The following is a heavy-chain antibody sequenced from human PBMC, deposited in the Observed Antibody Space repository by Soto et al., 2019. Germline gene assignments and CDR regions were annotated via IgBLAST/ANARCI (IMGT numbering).Heavy chain of an antibody. D-gene: IGHD5-12*01. Sequence: QVQLVESGGGVVQPGRSLRLSCAASGFTFSSYGMHWVRQAPGKGLEWVAVISYAGSNKYYADSVKGRFTISRDNSKNTLYLQMISLRAEDTAVYYCAKDGGEMATIPAFDYWGQGTLVTVSS. J-gene: IGHJ4*02. CDR2: ISYAGSNK. V-gene: IGHV3-30*18. CDR3: AKDGGEMATIPAFDY. CDR1: GFTFSSYG.